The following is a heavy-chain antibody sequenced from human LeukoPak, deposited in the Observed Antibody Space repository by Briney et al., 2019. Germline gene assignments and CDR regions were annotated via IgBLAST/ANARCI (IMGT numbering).Heavy chain of an antibody. CDR3: ARCTSTSCYNFDY. CDR1: GGSISSSNW. J-gene: IGHJ4*02. Sequence: SGTLSLTCAVSGGSISSSNWWSWVRQPPGKGLEWIGEIYHSGSTNYNPSLKSRVTISVDKSKNQFSLKLSSVTAADTAVYYCARCTSTSCYNFDYWGQGTLVTVSS. CDR2: IYHSGST. V-gene: IGHV4-4*02. D-gene: IGHD2-2*02.